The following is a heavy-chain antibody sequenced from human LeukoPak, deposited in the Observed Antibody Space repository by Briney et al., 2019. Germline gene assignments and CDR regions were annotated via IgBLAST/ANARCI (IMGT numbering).Heavy chain of an antibody. CDR1: GYTFTGYY. CDR2: INPNSGGT. Sequence: ASVKVSCKASGYTFTGYYMHWVRRAPGQGLEWMGWINPNSGGTNYAQKFQGRVTMTRDTSISTAYMELSRLRSDDTAVYYCAREASSTSFNWFGPWGQGTLVTVSS. V-gene: IGHV1-2*02. J-gene: IGHJ5*02. D-gene: IGHD2-2*01. CDR3: AREASSTSFNWFGP.